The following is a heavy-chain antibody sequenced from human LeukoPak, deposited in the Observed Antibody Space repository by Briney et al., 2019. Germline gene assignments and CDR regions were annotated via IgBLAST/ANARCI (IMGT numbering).Heavy chain of an antibody. CDR1: GFTFSSYG. D-gene: IGHD3-3*01. CDR2: MSGSGDNT. Sequence: GGSLRLSCAGSGFTFSSYGMSWVRQAPGQGLEWVSTMSGSGDNTYYADSVKGRFTISRDSAKNSLYLQMNSLRAEDTAVYYCARGWRYFDFWGQGTLVTVSS. V-gene: IGHV3-23*01. J-gene: IGHJ4*02. CDR3: ARGWRYFDF.